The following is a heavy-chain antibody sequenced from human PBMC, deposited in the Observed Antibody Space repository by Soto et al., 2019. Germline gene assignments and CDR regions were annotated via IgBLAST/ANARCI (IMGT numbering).Heavy chain of an antibody. V-gene: IGHV1-24*01. CDR1: GYTLTELS. D-gene: IGHD6-19*01. CDR2: FDPEDGET. CDR3: ATDQGAVAGLDAFDI. Sequence: VASVKVSCKVSGYTLTELSMHWVRQAPGKGLEWMGGFDPEDGETIYAQKFQGRVTMTEDTSTDTAYMELSSLRSEDTAVYYCATDQGAVAGLDAFDIWGQGTMVTVSS. J-gene: IGHJ3*02.